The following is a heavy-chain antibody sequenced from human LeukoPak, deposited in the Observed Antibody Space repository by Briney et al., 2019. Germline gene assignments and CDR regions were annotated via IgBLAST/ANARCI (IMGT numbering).Heavy chain of an antibody. CDR3: ARVEWELLRDYYYMDV. CDR1: GGSISSYY. Sequence: SETLSLTCTVSGGSISSYYWSWIRQPPGKGLEWIGYIYYSGSTNYNPSLKSRVTISVDTSKSQFSLKLSSVTAADTAVYYCARVEWELLRDYYYMDVWGKGTTVTVSS. CDR2: IYYSGST. D-gene: IGHD1-26*01. V-gene: IGHV4-59*01. J-gene: IGHJ6*03.